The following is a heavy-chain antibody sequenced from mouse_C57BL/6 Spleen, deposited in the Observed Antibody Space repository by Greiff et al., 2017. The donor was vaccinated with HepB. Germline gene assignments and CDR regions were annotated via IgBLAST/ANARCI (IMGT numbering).Heavy chain of an antibody. D-gene: IGHD2-3*01. J-gene: IGHJ1*03. V-gene: IGHV1-59*01. CDR1: GYTFTSYW. CDR3: ARDDGYFHWYFDV. CDR2: IDPSDSYT. Sequence: QVQLKQPGAELVRPGTSVKLSCKASGYTFTSYWMHWVKQRPGQGLEWIGVIDPSDSYTNYNQKFKGKATLTVDTSSSTAYMQLSSLTSEDSAVYYCARDDGYFHWYFDVWGTGTTVTVSS.